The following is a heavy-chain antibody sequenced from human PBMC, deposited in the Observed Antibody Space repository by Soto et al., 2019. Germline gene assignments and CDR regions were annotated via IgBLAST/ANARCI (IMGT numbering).Heavy chain of an antibody. D-gene: IGHD2-15*01. CDR1: GFSFTSYA. Sequence: EVQLLESGGGLVQPGGSLRLSCAASGFSFTSYAMSWVRQAPGKGLEWVSAISGSGGSTYYADSVKGRFTISRDNSKNTLYLQMNSLRVEDTALYYCAKDAFGYCSGGSCYYYYMDVWGKGTTVTVSS. V-gene: IGHV3-23*01. CDR3: AKDAFGYCSGGSCYYYYMDV. CDR2: ISGSGGST. J-gene: IGHJ6*03.